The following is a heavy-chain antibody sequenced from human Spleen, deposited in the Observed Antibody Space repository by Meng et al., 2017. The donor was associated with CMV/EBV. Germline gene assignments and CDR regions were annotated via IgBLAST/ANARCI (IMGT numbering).Heavy chain of an antibody. CDR3: ARDQNTIFGVVTHYHGLDV. CDR1: GFSFSTYT. V-gene: IGHV3-21*01. J-gene: IGHJ6*02. D-gene: IGHD3-3*01. Sequence: GESLKISCTASGFSFSTYTMNWVRQAPGKGLEWVSSISRSNNYIYYADSVKGRFTISRDNAKNSLYLQMNSLRAEDTAVYYCARDQNTIFGVVTHYHGLDVWGQGTTVTVSS. CDR2: ISRSNNYI.